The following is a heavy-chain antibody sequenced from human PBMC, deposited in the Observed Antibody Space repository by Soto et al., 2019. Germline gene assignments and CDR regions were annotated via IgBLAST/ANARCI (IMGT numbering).Heavy chain of an antibody. J-gene: IGHJ6*02. CDR2: IIPIFGTA. D-gene: IGHD3-22*01. CDR1: GGTFSSYA. Sequence: SVKVSCRASGGTFSSYAISWVRQAPGQGLEWMGGIIPIFGTANYAQKFQGRVTITADESTSTAYMELSSLRSEDTAVYYCARAPGGMIVVVRYYYGMDVWGQGTTVTVSS. V-gene: IGHV1-69*13. CDR3: ARAPGGMIVVVRYYYGMDV.